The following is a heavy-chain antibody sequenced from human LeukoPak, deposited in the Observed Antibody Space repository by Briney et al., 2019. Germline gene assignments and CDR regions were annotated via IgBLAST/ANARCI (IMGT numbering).Heavy chain of an antibody. V-gene: IGHV3-30*03. D-gene: IGHD6-19*01. CDR1: GFTFSTYG. J-gene: IGHJ5*02. Sequence: GGSLRLSCAASGFTFSTYGMHWVRQAPGKGLEWVAVISNDGSIKYYVDSVKGRFTISRDNSRNTLYLQMNSLRAEDTAVYYCARDPVQWLVRGNWFDPWGQGTLVTVSS. CDR2: ISNDGSIK. CDR3: ARDPVQWLVRGNWFDP.